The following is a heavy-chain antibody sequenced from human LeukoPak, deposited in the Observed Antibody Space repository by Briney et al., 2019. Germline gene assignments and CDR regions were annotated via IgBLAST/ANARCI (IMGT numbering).Heavy chain of an antibody. CDR3: ARGNYGDVSYYFDY. V-gene: IGHV3-53*01. CDR1: GLTVSSNY. D-gene: IGHD4-17*01. Sequence: PGGSLRLSCAASGLTVSSNYMSWVRQAPGKGLEWVSVIYTDGRTFYAGSVKGRFTISRDSSKNTVYLQMNSLRVEDTAVYYCARGNYGDVSYYFDYWGRGALVTVSS. J-gene: IGHJ4*02. CDR2: IYTDGRT.